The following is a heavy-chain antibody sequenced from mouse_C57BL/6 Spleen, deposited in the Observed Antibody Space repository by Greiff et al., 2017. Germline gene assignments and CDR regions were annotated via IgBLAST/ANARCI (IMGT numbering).Heavy chain of an antibody. CDR1: GYTFTNYW. Sequence: QVQLKQSGAELVRPGTSVKMSCKASGYTFTNYWIGWAKQRPGHGLEWIGDIYPGGGYTNYNEKFKGKATLTADKSSSTAYMQFSSLTSEDSAIDYSARWGGSAFDCWGQGTTLTVSS. V-gene: IGHV1-63*01. CDR3: ARWGGSAFDC. CDR2: IYPGGGYT. D-gene: IGHD1-1*02. J-gene: IGHJ2*01.